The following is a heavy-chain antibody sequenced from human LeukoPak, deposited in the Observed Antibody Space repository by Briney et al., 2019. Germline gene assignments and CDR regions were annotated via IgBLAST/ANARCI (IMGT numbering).Heavy chain of an antibody. V-gene: IGHV4-39*01. CDR3: ARQGYSYGYYFDY. D-gene: IGHD5-18*01. J-gene: IGHJ4*02. CDR2: IYYSGST. Sequence: PSETLSLTCTVSGGSISSSSYYRGWIRQPPGKGLEWIGSIYYSGSTYYNPSLKSRVTISVATSKNQFSLKLGSVTAADTAVYYCARQGYSYGYYFDYWGQGTLVTVSS. CDR1: GGSISSSSYY.